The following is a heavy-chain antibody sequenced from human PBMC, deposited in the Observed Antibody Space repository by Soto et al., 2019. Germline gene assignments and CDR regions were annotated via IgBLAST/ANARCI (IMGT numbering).Heavy chain of an antibody. Sequence: GGSLRLSCAASGFTFSSYAMHWVRQAPGKGLEWVAVISYDGSNKYYADSVKGRFTISRDNSKNTLYLQMNSLRAEDTAVYYCARDPQDIVVVPAAILFSPAGIDYWGQGTLVTVSS. V-gene: IGHV3-30-3*01. CDR3: ARDPQDIVVVPAAILFSPAGIDY. CDR2: ISYDGSNK. D-gene: IGHD2-2*02. J-gene: IGHJ4*02. CDR1: GFTFSSYA.